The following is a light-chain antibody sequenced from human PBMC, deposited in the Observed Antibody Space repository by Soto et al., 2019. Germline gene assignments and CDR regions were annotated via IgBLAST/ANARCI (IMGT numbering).Light chain of an antibody. Sequence: QSALTQPPSASGSPGQSVTISCTGTSSDVGGYNYVSWYQQHPGKAPKLMIYEVDKRPSGVPDRFSGSKSGNTASLTVSGLRAEDEADYYCSSYAGSNILFGGGTKLTVL. CDR1: SSDVGGYNY. J-gene: IGLJ2*01. V-gene: IGLV2-8*01. CDR2: EVD. CDR3: SSYAGSNIL.